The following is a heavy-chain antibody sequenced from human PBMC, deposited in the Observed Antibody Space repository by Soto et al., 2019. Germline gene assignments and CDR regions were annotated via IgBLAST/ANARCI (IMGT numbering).Heavy chain of an antibody. Sequence: LSLTCTVSGGSIDSAYEYWSWVRQPPGKGLEWIGYIYYGGSTHYSPSLKSRLIISVDTSKNQFSLRLSSVTAADTAVYYCAREYGSSWFRFDSWGQGTLVTVSS. D-gene: IGHD6-13*01. V-gene: IGHV4-30-4*01. J-gene: IGHJ4*02. CDR2: IYYGGST. CDR1: GGSIDSAYEY. CDR3: AREYGSSWFRFDS.